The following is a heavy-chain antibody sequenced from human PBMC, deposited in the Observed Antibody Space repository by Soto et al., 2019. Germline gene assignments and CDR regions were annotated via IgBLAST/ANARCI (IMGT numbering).Heavy chain of an antibody. D-gene: IGHD3-10*01. J-gene: IGHJ4*02. V-gene: IGHV3-23*01. Sequence: EVQLLESGGGLVQPGGSLRLSCAASGFTFSSYAMSWVRQAPGKGLEWVSAISGSGGSTYYADYVKGRFTISRDNSKNTLYLQMNSLRAEDTAVYYCAKGSYGSGSYTVMYYWGQGTLVTVSS. CDR2: ISGSGGST. CDR1: GFTFSSYA. CDR3: AKGSYGSGSYTVMYY.